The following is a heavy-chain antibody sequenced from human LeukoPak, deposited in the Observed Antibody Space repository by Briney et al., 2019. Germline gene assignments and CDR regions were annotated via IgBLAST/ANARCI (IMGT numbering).Heavy chain of an antibody. CDR2: IKQDGSKK. D-gene: IGHD5-24*01. Sequence: GRSLRLSCVASGFPFSSYWMTWVRQAPGKGLEWVANIKQDGSKKSYVDSVKSRFTISRDNAKNSLYLQMNSLRAEDTALYYCTRVGYIDEGIDYWGQGTLVTVSS. CDR1: GFPFSSYW. CDR3: TRVGYIDEGIDY. V-gene: IGHV3-7*04. J-gene: IGHJ4*02.